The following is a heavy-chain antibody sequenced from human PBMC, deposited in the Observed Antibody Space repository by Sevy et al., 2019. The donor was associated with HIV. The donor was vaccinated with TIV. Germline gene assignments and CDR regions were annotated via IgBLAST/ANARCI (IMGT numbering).Heavy chain of an antibody. Sequence: GGSLRLSCVASGFTFSSYEMNWVRQAPGKGLEWVSYISNSGSDIHYSDSLRGRFTISRDNAKNSLFLQMNSLRAEDTAVYYCARDLPPSATTVAHFDYWGQEPWSPSPQ. V-gene: IGHV3-48*03. CDR2: ISNSGSDI. CDR3: ARDLPPSATTVAHFDY. D-gene: IGHD4-17*01. J-gene: IGHJ4*01. CDR1: GFTFSSYE.